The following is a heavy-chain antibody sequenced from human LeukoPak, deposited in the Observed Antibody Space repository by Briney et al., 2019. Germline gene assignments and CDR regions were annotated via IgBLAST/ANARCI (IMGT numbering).Heavy chain of an antibody. J-gene: IGHJ4*02. CDR3: AKIVAISGRPREGFDY. CDR2: ISGTGNSP. Sequence: GGSLRLSCAASRFTFSTYAMSWFRQAPGKGLEWVSAISGTGNSPYYGDSVKGRFTISRDNSKNTLYLQMNSLRAEDTAVYYCAKIVAISGRPREGFDYWGQGTLVTVSS. CDR1: RFTFSTYA. V-gene: IGHV3-23*01. D-gene: IGHD1-26*01.